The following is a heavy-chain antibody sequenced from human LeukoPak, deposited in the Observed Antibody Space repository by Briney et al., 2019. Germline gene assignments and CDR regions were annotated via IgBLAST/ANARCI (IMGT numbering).Heavy chain of an antibody. CDR2: IYTSGST. V-gene: IGHV4-61*02. D-gene: IGHD3-16*01. CDR1: GGPISSGSYY. J-gene: IGHJ4*02. Sequence: SETLSLTCTVSGGPISSGSYYWSWIRQPAGKGLEWIGRIYTSGSTNYNPSLKSRVTISVDTSKNQFSLKLSSVTAADTAVYYCATRTPRGGVDHWGQGALVTVSS. CDR3: ATRTPRGGVDH.